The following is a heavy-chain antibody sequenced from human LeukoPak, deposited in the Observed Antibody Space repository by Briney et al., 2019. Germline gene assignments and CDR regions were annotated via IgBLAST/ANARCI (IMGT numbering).Heavy chain of an antibody. Sequence: SETLSLTCAVSGGSISSGGYSWGWIRQPPGKGLECIGYIYHSGSTYYNPSLKSRVTISVDRSKNQFSLKLSSVTAADTAVYYCARAVLDYYDSSGPEYYFDYWGQGTLVTVSS. D-gene: IGHD3-22*01. CDR2: IYHSGST. CDR1: GGSISSGGYS. CDR3: ARAVLDYYDSSGPEYYFDY. V-gene: IGHV4-30-2*01. J-gene: IGHJ4*02.